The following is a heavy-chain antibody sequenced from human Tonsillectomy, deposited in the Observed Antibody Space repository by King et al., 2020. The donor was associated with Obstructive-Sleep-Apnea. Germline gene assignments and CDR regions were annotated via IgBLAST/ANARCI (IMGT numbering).Heavy chain of an antibody. D-gene: IGHD1-26*01. CDR3: ARVGGSLGVDY. Sequence: VQLQESGPGLVEPSETLSLTCTVSGGSISSYYWSWIRQPPGKGLEWIGCIYYSGSTNYNPSLNSRVTISVDTSKNQFSLRLSSVTAADTAVYYCARVGGSLGVDYWGQGTLVTVSS. CDR2: IYYSGST. CDR1: GGSISSYY. V-gene: IGHV4-59*01. J-gene: IGHJ4*02.